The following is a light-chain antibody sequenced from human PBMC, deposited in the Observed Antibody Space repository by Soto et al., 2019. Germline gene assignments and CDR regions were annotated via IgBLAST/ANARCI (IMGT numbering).Light chain of an antibody. J-gene: IGKJ2*02. CDR2: KTS. Sequence: DIQMTQSPSTLSASVGDRVTITCRASQSISNWLVWYQQKLGKAPKVLIHKTSSLESGVPSRFSGSGSGTEFTLTINSLQPDDFATYYCQQYSSCCTFGQGTKLEIK. CDR3: QQYSSCCT. V-gene: IGKV1-5*03. CDR1: QSISNW.